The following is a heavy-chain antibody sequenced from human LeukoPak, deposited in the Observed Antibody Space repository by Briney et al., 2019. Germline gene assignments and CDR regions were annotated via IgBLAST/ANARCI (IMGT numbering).Heavy chain of an antibody. CDR3: ARDPVEMTASYNWFDL. V-gene: IGHV1-2*02. Sequence: GASVKVSCKASGYTFSGYYIHWLRQTPAEGLKWMGWINPHTGGTNYAQTFHDRVTMTRDTSINTAYMELSRLQSDDTAVYFCARDPVEMTASYNWFDLWGQGTLLTVSS. CDR2: INPHTGGT. CDR1: GYTFSGYY. D-gene: IGHD5-24*01. J-gene: IGHJ5*02.